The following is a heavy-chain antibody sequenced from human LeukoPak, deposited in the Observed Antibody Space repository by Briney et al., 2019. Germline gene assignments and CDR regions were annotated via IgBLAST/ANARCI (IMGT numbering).Heavy chain of an antibody. J-gene: IGHJ4*02. CDR2: IKRDGSGK. V-gene: IGHV3-7*01. D-gene: IGHD3-10*01. CDR1: GFTFSNAW. CDR3: ARIWRGSDTECSFDY. Sequence: GGSLRLSCAASGFTFSNAWMNWVRQAPGKGLEWVANIKRDGSGKYYVDSVKGRFTVSRDNAKNTLYLQMNSLRAEDTAVYYCARIWRGSDTECSFDYWGQGTLVTVSS.